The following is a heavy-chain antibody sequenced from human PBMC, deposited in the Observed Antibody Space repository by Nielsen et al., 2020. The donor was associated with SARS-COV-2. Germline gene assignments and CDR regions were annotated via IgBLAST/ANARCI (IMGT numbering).Heavy chain of an antibody. D-gene: IGHD3-16*02. CDR2: IWYDGSNK. J-gene: IGHJ6*02. Sequence: GGSLRLSFAASGFTFSSYGMHWVRQAPGKGLEWVAVIWYDGSNKYYADSVKGRFTISRDNSKNTLYLQMNSLRAEDTAVYYCAGHLSWYGMDVWGQGTTVTVSS. V-gene: IGHV3-33*01. CDR3: AGHLSWYGMDV. CDR1: GFTFSSYG.